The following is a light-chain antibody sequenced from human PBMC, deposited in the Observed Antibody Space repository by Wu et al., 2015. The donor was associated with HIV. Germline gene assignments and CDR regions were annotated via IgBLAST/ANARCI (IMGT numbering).Light chain of an antibody. CDR2: GAS. V-gene: IGKV3-20*01. CDR3: QQYGXSPPVT. J-gene: IGKJ4*01. CDR1: QSVSSSY. Sequence: EIVLTQSPGTLSLSLGERATLSCRASQSVSSSYLAWYQQKAGQAPRLLIYGASSRATGIPDRFSGSGSGTDFTLTISRLEPEDFAVYYCQQYGXSPPVTFGGGPGGDQT.